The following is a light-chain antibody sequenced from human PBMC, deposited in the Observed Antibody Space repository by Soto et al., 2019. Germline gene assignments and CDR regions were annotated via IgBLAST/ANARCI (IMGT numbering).Light chain of an antibody. J-gene: IGLJ1*01. CDR3: SSYTASSTYV. V-gene: IGLV2-14*03. Sequence: QSALTQPASVSGSPGQSITISCTGTSSDVGGYNYVSWYQHHPCKAPKLMIFDVSNRPSGVSNRFSGSKSGNTASLTISGLQAEDEADYYCSSYTASSTYVFGTGTKLTVL. CDR2: DVS. CDR1: SSDVGGYNY.